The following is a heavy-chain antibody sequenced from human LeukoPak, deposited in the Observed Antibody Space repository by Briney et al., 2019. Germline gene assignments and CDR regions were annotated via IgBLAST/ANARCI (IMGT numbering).Heavy chain of an antibody. Sequence: GGSLRLSCAASGFTFSSYAMHWVRQAPGKGLEWVAVISYDGSNKYYADSVKGRFTISRDNSKNTLYLQMNSLRAEDTAVYYCAGERYCGGDCYYFDYWGQGTLVAVSS. CDR1: GFTFSSYA. CDR2: ISYDGSNK. D-gene: IGHD2-21*02. J-gene: IGHJ4*02. CDR3: AGERYCGGDCYYFDY. V-gene: IGHV3-30-3*01.